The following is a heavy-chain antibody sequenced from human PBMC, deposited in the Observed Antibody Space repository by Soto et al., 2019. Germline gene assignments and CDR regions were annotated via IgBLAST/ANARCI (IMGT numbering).Heavy chain of an antibody. CDR2: IYPGDSDT. Sequence: GESLKISCKGSGYSFTNYWIAWVRQMPGQGLEWMGIIYPGDSDTTYNPSVQGHVTISVDKSISTAYLQWASLEASDTAMYYCARQKLWMATINNDASDIWGQGTMVTV. CDR1: GYSFTNYW. CDR3: ARQKLWMATINNDASDI. J-gene: IGHJ3*02. D-gene: IGHD2-21*01. V-gene: IGHV5-51*01.